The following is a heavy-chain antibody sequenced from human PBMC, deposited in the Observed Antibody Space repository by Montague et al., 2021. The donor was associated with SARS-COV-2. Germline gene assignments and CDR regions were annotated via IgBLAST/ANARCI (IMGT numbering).Heavy chain of an antibody. CDR2: IYYSGST. D-gene: IGHD2-15*01. CDR1: GGSISSCGYY. CDR3: ARDGRRNKVTPRGVITLHYFDY. J-gene: IGHJ4*02. Sequence: TLSLTCTVSGGSISSCGYYWSWIRQHPGKGLEWIGYIYYSGSTYYNPSLKSRVTISVDTSKNQFSLKLISVTAADTAVYYCARDGRRNKVTPRGVITLHYFDYWGQGTLVTVSS. V-gene: IGHV4-31*03.